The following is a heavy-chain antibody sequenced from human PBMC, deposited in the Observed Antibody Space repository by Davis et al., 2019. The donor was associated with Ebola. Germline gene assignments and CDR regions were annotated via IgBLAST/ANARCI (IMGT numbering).Heavy chain of an antibody. V-gene: IGHV5-51*01. Sequence: GESLKISCKGSGYSFTSYWIGWVRQMPGKGLEWMGIIYPGDSDTRYSPSFQGQVTISADKSISTAYLQWSSLKASDTAMYYCARSVYDFWSGYYRARDATHYYGMDVWGQGTTVTVSS. D-gene: IGHD3-3*01. CDR1: GYSFTSYW. CDR2: IYPGDSDT. CDR3: ARSVYDFWSGYYRARDATHYYGMDV. J-gene: IGHJ6*02.